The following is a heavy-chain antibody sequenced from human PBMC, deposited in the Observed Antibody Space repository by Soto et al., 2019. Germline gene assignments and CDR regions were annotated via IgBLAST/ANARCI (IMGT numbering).Heavy chain of an antibody. J-gene: IGHJ4*02. D-gene: IGHD3-9*01. CDR3: ARLIGPNYDILTGYRNDY. Sequence: ASVKVSCKASGYTFTSYGISWVRQAPGQGLEWMGWISAYNGNTNYAQKLQGRVTMTTDTSASTAYMELSSLRSEDTAVYYCARLIGPNYDILTGYRNDYWGQGTLVTVSS. CDR1: GYTFTSYG. CDR2: ISAYNGNT. V-gene: IGHV1-18*01.